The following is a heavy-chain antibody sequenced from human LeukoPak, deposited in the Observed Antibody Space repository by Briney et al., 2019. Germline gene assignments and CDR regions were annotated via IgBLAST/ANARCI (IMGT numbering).Heavy chain of an antibody. D-gene: IGHD3-22*01. CDR1: GFTFSSYG. CDR2: IWYDGSNK. CDR3: AREYTYYYDSSGYHYYYYYGMDV. J-gene: IGHJ6*02. V-gene: IGHV3-33*01. Sequence: GGSLRLSCAASGFTFSSYGMHWVRQAPGKGLEWVAVIWYDGSNKYYADSVKGRFTISRDNSKNTLYPQMNSLRAEDTAVYYCAREYTYYYDSSGYHYYYYYGMDVWGQGTTVTVSS.